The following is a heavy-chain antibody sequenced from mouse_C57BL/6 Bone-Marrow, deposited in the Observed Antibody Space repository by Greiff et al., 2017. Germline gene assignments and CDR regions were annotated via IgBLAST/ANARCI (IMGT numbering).Heavy chain of an antibody. Sequence: VQLQQSGPELVKPGASVKLSCTASGYTFTSYDINWVKQRPGQGLEWIGWIYPGDGSTKYNAKFKGKATLTVDTSSSTAYMELHSLTSEVSAVYFCARYYGSGYWYFDVWGTGTTVTVAS. CDR1: GYTFTSYD. J-gene: IGHJ1*03. CDR3: ARYYGSGYWYFDV. CDR2: IYPGDGST. D-gene: IGHD1-1*01. V-gene: IGHV1-85*01.